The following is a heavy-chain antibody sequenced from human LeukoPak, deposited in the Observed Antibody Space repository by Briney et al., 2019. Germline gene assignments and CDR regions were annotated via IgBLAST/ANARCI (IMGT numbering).Heavy chain of an antibody. J-gene: IGHJ5*02. V-gene: IGHV4-38-2*02. CDR3: ARQYYCTSTSCPGNWFDP. Sequence: SETLSLTCTVSGYSISSGYYWGWIRQPPGKGLEWIGSIYHSGSTYYNPSLKSRVTISVDTSKNQFSLKLSSVTAADTAVYYCARQYYCTSTSCPGNWFDPWGQGTLVTVSS. D-gene: IGHD2-2*01. CDR1: GYSISSGYY. CDR2: IYHSGST.